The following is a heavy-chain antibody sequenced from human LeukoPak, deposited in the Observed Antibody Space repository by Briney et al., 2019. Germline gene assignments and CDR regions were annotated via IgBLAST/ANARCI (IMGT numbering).Heavy chain of an antibody. CDR3: ARDPSSSGYDY. Sequence: GRSLRLSCAASGFTFSSYGMHCVRQTPGKGLERVAVIWYDGSNKYYADSVKGRFTISRDNSKNTLYLQMNSLRAEDTAVYYCARDPSSSGYDYWGQGTLVTVSS. V-gene: IGHV3-33*08. D-gene: IGHD3-22*01. J-gene: IGHJ4*02. CDR1: GFTFSSYG. CDR2: IWYDGSNK.